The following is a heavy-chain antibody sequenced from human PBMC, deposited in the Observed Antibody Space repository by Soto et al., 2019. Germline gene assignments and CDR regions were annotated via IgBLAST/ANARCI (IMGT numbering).Heavy chain of an antibody. CDR1: GGTFSSYA. CDR3: ASTGDYYDSSGYYPPLDALDI. V-gene: IGHV1-69*13. Sequence: GASVKVSCKASGGTFSSYAISWVRQAPGQGLEWMGGIIPIFGTANYAQKFQGRVTITADESTSTAYMELSSLRSEDTAVYYCASTGDYYDSSGYYPPLDALDIWGQGTMVTVSS. J-gene: IGHJ3*02. CDR2: IIPIFGTA. D-gene: IGHD3-22*01.